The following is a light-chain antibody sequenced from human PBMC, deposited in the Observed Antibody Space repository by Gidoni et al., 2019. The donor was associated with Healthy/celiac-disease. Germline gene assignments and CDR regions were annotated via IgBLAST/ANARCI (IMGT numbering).Light chain of an antibody. CDR1: SSNIGSYY. CDR2: RNN. CDR3: ATWDDSLSGWV. Sequence: QSVLTQPPSASGTPGQRVTISCSGSSSNIGSYYVYWYQKLPGTAPKLLIYRNNQRPSGVPDRFSGSKSGTSASLAISGLRSEDEADYYCATWDDSLSGWVFGGGTKLTVL. V-gene: IGLV1-47*01. J-gene: IGLJ3*02.